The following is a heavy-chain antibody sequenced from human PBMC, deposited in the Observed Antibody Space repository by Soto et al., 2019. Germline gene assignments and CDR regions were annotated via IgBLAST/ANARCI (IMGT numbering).Heavy chain of an antibody. D-gene: IGHD1-26*01. J-gene: IGHJ4*02. CDR2: ISANNGNT. CDR3: ARDRGSYALDY. Sequence: QVQRVQSGAEVKKPGASVKVSSKASGYTFTSYGVSWVRQAPGQGLAWMGWISANNGNTNYAQKLQGRVTMTTDTSTSTAYLDLRSLRSDDTAVYYCARDRGSYALDYWGQGTLVTVSS. CDR1: GYTFTSYG. V-gene: IGHV1-18*01.